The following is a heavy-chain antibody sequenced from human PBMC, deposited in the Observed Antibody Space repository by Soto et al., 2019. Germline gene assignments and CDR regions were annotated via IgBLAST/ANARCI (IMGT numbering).Heavy chain of an antibody. Sequence: ASVKVSCKASGYTFTGYYMHWARQAPGQGLEWMGWINPNSGGTNYAQKFQGWVTMTRDTSISTAYMELSRLRSDDTAVYYCARGGDSSGYYYGDFDYWGQGTLVTVSS. CDR3: ARGGDSSGYYYGDFDY. CDR2: INPNSGGT. CDR1: GYTFTGYY. D-gene: IGHD3-22*01. J-gene: IGHJ4*02. V-gene: IGHV1-2*04.